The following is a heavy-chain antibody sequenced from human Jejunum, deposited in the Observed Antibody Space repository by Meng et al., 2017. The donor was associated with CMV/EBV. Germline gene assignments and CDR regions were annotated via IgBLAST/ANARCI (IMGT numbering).Heavy chain of an antibody. CDR1: GYSFTSYY. J-gene: IGHJ4*02. D-gene: IGHD2-21*01. CDR3: ARQMCGADCPGSY. CDR2: IHPGDSDT. Sequence: CQASGYSFTSYYIGWVRQMPGKGLEWMGIIHPGDSDTIYSPSFQGQVTISADKSVNTAYLQWSSLKASDTAMYYCARQMCGADCPGSYWGQGTLVTVSS. V-gene: IGHV5-51*01.